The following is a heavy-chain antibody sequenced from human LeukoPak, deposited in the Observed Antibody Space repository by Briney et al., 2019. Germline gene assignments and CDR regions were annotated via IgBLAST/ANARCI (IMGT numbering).Heavy chain of an antibody. V-gene: IGHV3-20*04. D-gene: IGHD4-23*01. CDR1: GFTFDDYG. CDR2: INWNGGST. Sequence: RPGGSLRLSCAASGFTFDDYGMSWVRHAPGKGLEWVSGINWNGGSTGYADSVKGRFTISRDNAKNSLYLQMNSLRAEDTAMYYCARDSEMVVTGPFDYWGQGTLVTVSS. CDR3: ARDSEMVVTGPFDY. J-gene: IGHJ4*02.